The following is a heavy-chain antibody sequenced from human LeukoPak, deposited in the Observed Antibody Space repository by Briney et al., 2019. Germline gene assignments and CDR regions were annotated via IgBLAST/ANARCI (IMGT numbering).Heavy chain of an antibody. D-gene: IGHD1-1*01. CDR1: GFTFSSYA. CDR2: ISGSGGST. CDR3: ATLLADSISSGFEIERHFGY. Sequence: GGSLRLSCAASGFTFSSYAMSWVRQAPGKGLEWVSAISGSGGSTYYADSVKGRFTISRDNSKNTLYLQMNSLRAEDTAVYYCATLLADSISSGFEIERHFGYWGQGTLVTVSS. V-gene: IGHV3-23*01. J-gene: IGHJ4*02.